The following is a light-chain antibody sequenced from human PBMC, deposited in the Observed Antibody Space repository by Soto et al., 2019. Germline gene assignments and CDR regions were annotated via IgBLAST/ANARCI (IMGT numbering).Light chain of an antibody. CDR3: QQYGSSPPWT. CDR2: GAS. CDR1: QSVSSSY. J-gene: IGKJ1*01. V-gene: IGKV3-20*01. Sequence: EIVLTPSPGTLSLSPGERATLSCRASQSVSSSYLAWYQPKPGQAPRLLIYGASHRATGIPDRFSGSGSGTDFTLTISRLEPEDFAVYYCQQYGSSPPWTFGQGTKVDIK.